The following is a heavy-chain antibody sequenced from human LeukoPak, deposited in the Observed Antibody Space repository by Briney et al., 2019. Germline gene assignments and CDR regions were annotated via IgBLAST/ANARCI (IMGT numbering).Heavy chain of an antibody. CDR2: IKQDGSEK. CDR1: GFTFSSYW. D-gene: IGHD6-19*01. V-gene: IGHV3-7*01. CDR3: ARDFSVAGTEVFDY. Sequence: GGSLRLSCAASGFTFSSYWMSWVRQAPGKGLEWVANIKQDGSEKYYVDSVKGRFTISRDNAKNSLSLQMNSLRAEDTAVYYCARDFSVAGTEVFDYWGQGILVTVSS. J-gene: IGHJ4*02.